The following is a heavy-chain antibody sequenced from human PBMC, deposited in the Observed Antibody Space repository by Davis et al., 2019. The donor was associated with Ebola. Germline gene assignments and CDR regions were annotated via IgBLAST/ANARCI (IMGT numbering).Heavy chain of an antibody. J-gene: IGHJ4*02. Sequence: GESLKISCAASGFAFSDYWMSWVRQAPGNALEWVANIRQDGGEKYYVDSVRGRFTISRDNAKTSLYLQMNSLRAEDTAVYYCAGDQGDSWGQGTLVTVSS. CDR3: AGDQGDS. V-gene: IGHV3-7*01. CDR2: IRQDGGEK. CDR1: GFAFSDYW.